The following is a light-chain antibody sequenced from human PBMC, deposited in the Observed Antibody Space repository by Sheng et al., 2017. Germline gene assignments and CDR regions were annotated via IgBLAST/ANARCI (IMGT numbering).Light chain of an antibody. CDR2: AAS. Sequence: DIQMTQSPSSLSASVGDRVTITCRASQDIINSLAWYQQKPGKAPKLLFYAASSLESGVPSRFSGSGSGTEFTLTISSLQPEDFATYYCLQHKTYPWTFGQGTKVEIK. V-gene: IGKV1-17*01. CDR3: LQHKTYPWT. CDR1: QDIINS. J-gene: IGKJ1*01.